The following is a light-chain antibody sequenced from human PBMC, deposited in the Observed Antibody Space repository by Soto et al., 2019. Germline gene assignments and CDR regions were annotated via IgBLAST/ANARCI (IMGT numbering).Light chain of an antibody. CDR1: QSVRSDS. CDR3: HQYGNSPLT. V-gene: IGKV3-20*01. CDR2: GVS. J-gene: IGKJ4*01. Sequence: EIVLTQSPATLSLSPGDRATLSCRASQSVRSDSFAWYQQKPGQPPRVILFGVSTRATAIPDRFSGSGSGTDFTLTISRLEPDDFGLYYCHQYGNSPLTFGGGTKVE.